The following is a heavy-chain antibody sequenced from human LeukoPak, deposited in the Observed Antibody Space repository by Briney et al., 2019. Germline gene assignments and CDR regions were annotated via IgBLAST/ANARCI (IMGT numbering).Heavy chain of an antibody. CDR2: INPNSGGT. V-gene: IGHV1-2*02. J-gene: IGHJ4*02. Sequence: GASVKVSCKASGGTLSRYAISWVRQAPGQGLEWMGWINPNSGGTNYAQKFQGRVTMTRDTSISTAYMELSRLRSDDTAVYYCAQLGVGWLPYVDYWGQGTLVTVSS. CDR1: GGTLSRYA. CDR3: AQLGVGWLPYVDY. D-gene: IGHD5-12*01.